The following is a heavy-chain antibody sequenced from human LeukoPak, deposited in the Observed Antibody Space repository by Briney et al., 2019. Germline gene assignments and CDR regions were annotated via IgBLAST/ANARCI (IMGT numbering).Heavy chain of an antibody. V-gene: IGHV3-53*01. J-gene: IGHJ6*02. CDR3: ARGGDTAMARTGNYRMDA. CDR2: IYSGGST. D-gene: IGHD5-18*01. CDR1: GFTFSSFA. Sequence: GGSLRLSCAASGFTFSSFAMSWVRQAPGKGLEWVSVIYSGGSTYYADSVKGRFTISRDNSKNTLYLQMNSLRAEDTAVYYCARGGDTAMARTGNYRMDAWGQGTTVTVSS.